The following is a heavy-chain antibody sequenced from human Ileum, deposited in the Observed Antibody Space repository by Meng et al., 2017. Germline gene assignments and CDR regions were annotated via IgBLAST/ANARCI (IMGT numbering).Heavy chain of an antibody. J-gene: IGHJ4*02. Sequence: QLQLVQSGTEVNKVGASGKVSCTASGYTFRNYPLHWVRQAPGQRPEWMGWINAGNGNIKISQKFKGRITITSDTSETAYMELSSLRSEDTAVYCCARENDNWNYFDYWGQGSLVTVSS. CDR2: INAGNGNI. V-gene: IGHV1-3*01. CDR3: ARENDNWNYFDY. D-gene: IGHD1-1*01. CDR1: GYTFRNYP.